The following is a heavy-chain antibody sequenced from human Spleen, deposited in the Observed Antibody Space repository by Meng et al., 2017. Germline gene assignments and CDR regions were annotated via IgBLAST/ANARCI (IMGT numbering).Heavy chain of an antibody. CDR2: TYYSGNT. V-gene: IGHV4-30-4*01. Sequence: QLQLQESGSELLKPSQTLSLTCTVSGGSISSGDNYWSWIRQPPGKGLEWIGDTYYSGNTYYNPSLKSRVAMSVDTSKNQFYLRLSSVNAADTAVYYCARGGGFDYWGPGTLVTVSS. CDR3: ARGGGFDY. D-gene: IGHD3-16*01. J-gene: IGHJ4*02. CDR1: GGSISSGDNY.